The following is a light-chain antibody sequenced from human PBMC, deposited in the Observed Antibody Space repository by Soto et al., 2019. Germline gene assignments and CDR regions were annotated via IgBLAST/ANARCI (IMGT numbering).Light chain of an antibody. CDR1: QSVSSTY. CDR2: GAS. J-gene: IGKJ1*01. CDR3: QQSDSWPRT. V-gene: IGKV3-15*01. Sequence: EIVLTQSPGTLSLSPGERVTLSCRASQSVSSTYLAWYQQKPGQAPRLLIYGASTRATGVPARFSGSGSGTEFTLTISSLQSEDFAVYYCQQSDSWPRTFGQGTKVDI.